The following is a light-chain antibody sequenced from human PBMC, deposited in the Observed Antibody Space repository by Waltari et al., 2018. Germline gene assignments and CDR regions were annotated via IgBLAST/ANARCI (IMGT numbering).Light chain of an antibody. CDR2: DAS. J-gene: IGKJ1*01. Sequence: EVVLTQSPATRSLSPGERATLSCRASQRVSSYLAWYQQKPGQAPRLLIYDASDRATGVPARFSGSGSGTDFTLTISSLEPEDFAVYDCQQRTVRPLVTFGQGTRVEMK. CDR1: QRVSSY. V-gene: IGKV3-11*01. CDR3: QQRTVRPLVT.